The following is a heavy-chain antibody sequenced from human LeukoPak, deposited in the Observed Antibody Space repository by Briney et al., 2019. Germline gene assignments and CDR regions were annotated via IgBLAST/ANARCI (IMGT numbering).Heavy chain of an antibody. CDR2: IYYSGST. D-gene: IGHD6-6*01. V-gene: IGHV4-39*02. Sequence: SETLSLTCTVSGGSISSSSYYWDWIRQPPGKGLEWIGCIYYSGSTYYNPSLKSRVTISVDTSKNHFSLKLSSVTAADTAVYYCARLLAARPSSPDYWGQGTLVTVSS. CDR1: GGSISSSSYY. J-gene: IGHJ4*02. CDR3: ARLLAARPSSPDY.